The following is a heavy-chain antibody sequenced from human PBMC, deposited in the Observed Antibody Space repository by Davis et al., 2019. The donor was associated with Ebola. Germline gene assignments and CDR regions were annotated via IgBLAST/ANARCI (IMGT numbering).Heavy chain of an antibody. Sequence: PAGSLRLSCAASGFTFSSYSMNWVRQAPGKGLEWVSSISSSSSYIYYADSVKGRFTISRDNSNNTLYLQMNSLRAEDTAVYYCARDVNWYFDLWGRGTLVTVSS. CDR3: ARDVNWYFDL. J-gene: IGHJ2*01. CDR2: ISSSSSYI. V-gene: IGHV3-21*04. CDR1: GFTFSSYS.